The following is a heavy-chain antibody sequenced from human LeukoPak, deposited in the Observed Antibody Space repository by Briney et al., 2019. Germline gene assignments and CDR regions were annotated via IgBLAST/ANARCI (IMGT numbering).Heavy chain of an antibody. Sequence: SGGSLRLSCVASEFTFSSYNMNWVRQAPGKGLEWVSSISSSSSYIYYADSVKGRFTISRDNAKNSLYLQMNSLRAEDTAVYYCARDHNWHISYNYYYGMDVWGQGTTVTVSS. D-gene: IGHD2-21*01. CDR2: ISSSSSYI. J-gene: IGHJ6*02. CDR1: EFTFSSYN. V-gene: IGHV3-21*01. CDR3: ARDHNWHISYNYYYGMDV.